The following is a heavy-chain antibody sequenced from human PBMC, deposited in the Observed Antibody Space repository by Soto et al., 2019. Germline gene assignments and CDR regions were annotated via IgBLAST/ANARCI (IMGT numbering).Heavy chain of an antibody. V-gene: IGHV3-48*01. J-gene: IGHJ5*02. Sequence: EVQLVESGGGLVQPGGSLRLSCAASGFTFSSYSMNWVRQAPGKGLEWVSYISSSSSTIYYAVSVKGRFTISRDNAQNSLYLQINRLRAEDTAVYYCAREEVLPNGFDPWGPGTLVTVS. CDR1: GFTFSSYS. CDR2: ISSSSSTI. D-gene: IGHD2-15*01. CDR3: AREEVLPNGFDP.